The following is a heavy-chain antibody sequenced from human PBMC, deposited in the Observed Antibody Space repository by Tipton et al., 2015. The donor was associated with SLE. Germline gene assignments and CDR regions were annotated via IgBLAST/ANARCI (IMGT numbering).Heavy chain of an antibody. V-gene: IGHV3-30*04. CDR2: ISYDGSNK. D-gene: IGHD3-22*01. CDR1: GFTFSSYA. J-gene: IGHJ4*02. CDR3: ARDRHDSSGYYHDY. Sequence: SLRLSRAASGFTFSSYAMHWVRQAPGKGLEWVAVISYDGSNKYYEDSVKGRFTISRDNSKNTLYLQMNSLRTEDTAVYYCARDRHDSSGYYHDYWGQGTLVTVSS.